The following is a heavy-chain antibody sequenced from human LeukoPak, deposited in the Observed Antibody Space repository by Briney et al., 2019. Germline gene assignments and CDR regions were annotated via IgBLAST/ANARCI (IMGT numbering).Heavy chain of an antibody. D-gene: IGHD2-15*01. CDR1: GFTFSSYA. J-gene: IGHJ6*03. CDR3: AKGPREYCSGGSCYSPRVYYYYMDV. V-gene: IGHV3-23*01. CDR2: ISGSGGST. Sequence: GGSLRLSCAASGFTFSSYAMSWVRQAPGKGLEWVSAISGSGGSTYYADSVKGRFTISRDNSKNTLYLQMNSLRAEDTAVYYCAKGPREYCSGGSCYSPRVYYYYMDVWGKGTTVTVSS.